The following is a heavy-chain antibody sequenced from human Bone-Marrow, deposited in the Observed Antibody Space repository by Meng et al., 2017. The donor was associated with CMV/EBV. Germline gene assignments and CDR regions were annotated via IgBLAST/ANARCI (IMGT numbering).Heavy chain of an antibody. J-gene: IGHJ4*02. D-gene: IGHD5-18*01. CDR2: ISAYNGNT. CDR3: ARASRGYSYGFNFDY. CDR1: GYTFTSYG. Sequence: ASVKVSCKASGYTFTSYGISWVRQAPGQGLEWMGWISAYNGNTNYAQKLQGRVTMTTDTSTSTAYMELSSLRSEDTAVYYCARASRGYSYGFNFDYWGQGTLVTVSS. V-gene: IGHV1-18*01.